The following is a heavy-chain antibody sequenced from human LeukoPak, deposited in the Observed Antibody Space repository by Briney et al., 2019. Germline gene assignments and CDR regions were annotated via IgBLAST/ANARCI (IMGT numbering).Heavy chain of an antibody. CDR3: ARDRYASGSYYNPNNCFDP. J-gene: IGHJ5*02. Sequence: ASVKVSCKASGDTFTTYYMHWVRQAPGQGLEWMGIITPSGGSTSYAQKFQGRVTMTRDMSTSTVYMDLSSLRSEDTAVYYCARDRYASGSYYNPNNCFDPWGQGTLVTVSS. V-gene: IGHV1-46*01. CDR1: GDTFTTYY. CDR2: ITPSGGST. D-gene: IGHD3-10*01.